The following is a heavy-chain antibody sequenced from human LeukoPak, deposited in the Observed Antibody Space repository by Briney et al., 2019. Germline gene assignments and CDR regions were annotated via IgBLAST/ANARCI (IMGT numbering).Heavy chain of an antibody. Sequence: PGGSLRLSCAASGFTLSSYGMHWVRQTPGKGLVWVAVISYDGSNKYYADSVKGRFTISRDNSKNTLYLQMNSLRAEDTAVYYCARDPTHYDILTGYSYGAFDIWGQGTMVTVSS. V-gene: IGHV3-30*03. CDR3: ARDPTHYDILTGYSYGAFDI. CDR2: ISYDGSNK. CDR1: GFTLSSYG. J-gene: IGHJ3*02. D-gene: IGHD3-9*01.